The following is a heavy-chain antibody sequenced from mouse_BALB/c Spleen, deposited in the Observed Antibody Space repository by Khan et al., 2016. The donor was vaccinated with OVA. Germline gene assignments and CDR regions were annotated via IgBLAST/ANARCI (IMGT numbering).Heavy chain of an antibody. D-gene: IGHD1-1*02. CDR3: TRSGWAAFAY. V-gene: IGHV1S81*02. CDR2: INPSDGGT. CDR1: GYTFTSYY. J-gene: IGHJ3*01. Sequence: VQLQQSEAELVKPGASVKLSCKASGYTFTSYYMYWVKQRPGQGLEWIGGINPSDGGTNFNEKFKSKATLTVDKSSSTAYMQLSSLTSEDSAVYYCTRSGWAAFAYWGQGTLVTVSA.